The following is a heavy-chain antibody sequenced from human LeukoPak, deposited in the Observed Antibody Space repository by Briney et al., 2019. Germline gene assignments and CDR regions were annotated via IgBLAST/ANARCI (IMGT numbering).Heavy chain of an antibody. CDR3: AVQPVLRYFDWLENYYYYGMDV. D-gene: IGHD3-9*01. CDR1: GYTFTGYY. V-gene: IGHV1-2*02. Sequence: GASVKVSCKASGYTFTGYYMHWVRQAPGQGLEWMGWINPNSGGTNYAQKHQGRVTMTTDTSTSTAYMELRSLRSDDTAVYYCAVQPVLRYFDWLENYYYYGMDVWGQGTTVTVSS. CDR2: INPNSGGT. J-gene: IGHJ6*02.